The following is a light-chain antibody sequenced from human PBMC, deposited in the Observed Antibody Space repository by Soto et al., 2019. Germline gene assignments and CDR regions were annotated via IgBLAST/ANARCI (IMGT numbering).Light chain of an antibody. V-gene: IGKV1-39*01. CDR2: GAS. CDR3: QQSYSVPLT. CDR1: QNIVNY. Sequence: DLQMTQSPSSLSASVGDRVTITCRASQNIVNYLNWYQRKPGKAPKLLIYGASSLQRGVPSRFSGSGSGTDFTLTISTLQPEDFATFYCQQSYSVPLTFGGGTKVEIK. J-gene: IGKJ4*01.